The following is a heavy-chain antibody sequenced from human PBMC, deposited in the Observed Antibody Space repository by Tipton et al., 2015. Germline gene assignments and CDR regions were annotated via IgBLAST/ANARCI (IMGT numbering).Heavy chain of an antibody. J-gene: IGHJ4*02. Sequence: SLRLSCAASGFTFSSYGMHWVRQAPGKGLEWVALISYDGSNRDYVGSAKGRFTISRDNSKNTLYLQMNSLRAEDTAVYYCAKDRGFCGGDCLYLDYWGQGTLVTVSS. V-gene: IGHV3-30*18. CDR3: AKDRGFCGGDCLYLDY. CDR1: GFTFSSYG. CDR2: ISYDGSNR. D-gene: IGHD2-21*02.